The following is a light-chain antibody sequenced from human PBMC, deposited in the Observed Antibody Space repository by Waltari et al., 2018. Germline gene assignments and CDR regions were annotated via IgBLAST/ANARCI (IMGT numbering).Light chain of an antibody. J-gene: IGLJ3*02. Sequence: QLVLTQSPSASAYLGATVKLTCTLRIGHSSHVVAGIQQRPEKGPRYLMKVNSDGGHTKGDEIPDRFSGSSSGAERYLTISSLQSEDEADYFCQTGSHGTGVFGGGTKLTVL. CDR1: IGHSSHV. V-gene: IGLV4-69*01. CDR3: QTGSHGTGV. CDR2: VNSDGGH.